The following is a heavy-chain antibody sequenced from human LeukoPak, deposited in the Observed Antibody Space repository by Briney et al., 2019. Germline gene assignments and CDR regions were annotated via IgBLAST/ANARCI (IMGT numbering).Heavy chain of an antibody. Sequence: GGSLRLPCETSGFTFRTHSMNWVRQAPGKGLEWVSSITKSSTYVYYADSVKGRFTISRDNANNSLFLQMNNLGVDDTGVYYCARGSGVHVWGQGTLVLVSS. CDR1: GFTFRTHS. CDR2: ITKSSTYV. V-gene: IGHV3-21*04. D-gene: IGHD3-10*01. CDR3: ARGSGVHV. J-gene: IGHJ4*02.